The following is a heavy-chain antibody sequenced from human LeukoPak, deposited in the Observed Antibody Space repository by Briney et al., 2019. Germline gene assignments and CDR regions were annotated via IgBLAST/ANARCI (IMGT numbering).Heavy chain of an antibody. Sequence: PGRSLRLSCAASGFTFDDYAMHWIRQAPGKGLEWVSGISWNSGSIGYADSVKGRFTISRDNAKNSLYLQMNSLRAEDTALYYCAKGRYYHISDQVDYWGQGTLVTVSS. CDR2: ISWNSGSI. CDR3: AKGRYYHISDQVDY. CDR1: GFTFDDYA. D-gene: IGHD3-9*01. V-gene: IGHV3-9*01. J-gene: IGHJ4*02.